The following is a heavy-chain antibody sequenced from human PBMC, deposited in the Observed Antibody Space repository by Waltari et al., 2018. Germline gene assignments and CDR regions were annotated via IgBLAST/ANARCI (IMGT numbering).Heavy chain of an antibody. CDR2: LSDYKGNT. J-gene: IGHJ4*02. CDR3: ARVSQYCGGDCLHFDY. D-gene: IGHD2-21*01. CDR1: GYTFTSYG. Sequence: QVQLVQSGAEVKKPGASVKVSCKASGYTFTSYGISWVRQAPGQGLEWMGWLSDYKGNTNDAQKLQGRVTMTTDTSTSTAYIELRSLRSDDTAVYYCARVSQYCGGDCLHFDYWGQGTLVTVSS. V-gene: IGHV1-18*01.